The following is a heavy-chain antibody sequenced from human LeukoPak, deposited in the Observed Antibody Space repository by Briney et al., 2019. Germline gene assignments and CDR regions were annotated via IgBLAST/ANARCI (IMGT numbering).Heavy chain of an antibody. J-gene: IGHJ5*02. CDR1: GGSFSGYY. CDR3: ARGSGYVNRLLKGFDP. CDR2: INHSGST. Sequence: PSETLSLTCAVYGGSFSGYYWSWIRQPPGKGLEWIGEINHSGSTNYNPSLKSRVTISVDTSKNQFSLKLSSVTAADTAVYYCARGSGYVNRLLKGFDPWAREPWSPSPQ. V-gene: IGHV4-34*01. D-gene: IGHD3-22*01.